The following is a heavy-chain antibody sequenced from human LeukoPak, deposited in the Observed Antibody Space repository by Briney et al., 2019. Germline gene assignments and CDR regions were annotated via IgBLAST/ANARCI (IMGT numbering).Heavy chain of an antibody. V-gene: IGHV1-69*13. Sequence: SVKVSCKASGGTFSSYAISWVRQAPGQGLEWVGGIIPIFGTANYAQKFQGRVTITADESTSTAYMELSSLRSEDTAVYYCARDVYYVRMGGNWFDPWGQGTLSPSPQ. CDR2: IIPIFGTA. D-gene: IGHD3-10*02. CDR1: GGTFSSYA. J-gene: IGHJ5*02. CDR3: ARDVYYVRMGGNWFDP.